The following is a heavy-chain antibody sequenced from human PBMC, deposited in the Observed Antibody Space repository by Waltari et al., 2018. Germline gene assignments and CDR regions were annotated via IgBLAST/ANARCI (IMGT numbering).Heavy chain of an antibody. Sequence: EVQLVESGGGLVKPGGSLRLSCAASGFIFINVWMTWVRQAPGKGLEWVGRIKSKAAGGTIEYAAPVEGRFTISRDDSKNTMYMQMNNLKTEDTAMYYCATVVKTPSGYDYWGQGTLVTVFS. J-gene: IGHJ4*02. D-gene: IGHD3-9*01. V-gene: IGHV3-15*01. CDR2: IKSKAAGGTI. CDR3: ATVVKTPSGYDY. CDR1: GFIFINVW.